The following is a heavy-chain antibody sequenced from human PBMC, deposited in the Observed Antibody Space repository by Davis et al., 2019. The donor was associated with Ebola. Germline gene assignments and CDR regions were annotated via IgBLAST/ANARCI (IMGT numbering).Heavy chain of an antibody. D-gene: IGHD1-1*01. CDR3: ARGRTYYYYGMDV. Sequence: AASVKVSCKASGYTFTSYGISWVRQAPGQGLEWMGWISPYNGNTNYAQKFQGRVTMTRNTSISTAYMELSSLRSEDTAVYYCARGRTYYYYGMDVWGQGTTVTVSS. CDR1: GYTFTSYG. J-gene: IGHJ6*02. V-gene: IGHV1-18*01. CDR2: ISPYNGNT.